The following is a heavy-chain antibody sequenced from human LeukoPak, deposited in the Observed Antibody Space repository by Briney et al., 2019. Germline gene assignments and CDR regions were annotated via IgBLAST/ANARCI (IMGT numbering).Heavy chain of an antibody. J-gene: IGHJ5*02. CDR1: GGSISSYY. D-gene: IGHD3-9*01. CDR2: IYHSGTT. CDR3: ARLPTGYPNWFDP. Sequence: SETLSLTCTVSGGSISSYYWGWIRQPPGKGLEWIGTIYHSGTTYYNPSLKSRVTISVDTSKNQFFLKLSSVTAADTAVYYCARLPTGYPNWFDPWGQGSLVTVSS. V-gene: IGHV4-39*01.